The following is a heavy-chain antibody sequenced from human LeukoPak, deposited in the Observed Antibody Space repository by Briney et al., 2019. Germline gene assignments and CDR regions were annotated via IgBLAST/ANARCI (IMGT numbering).Heavy chain of an antibody. CDR1: GYSISSGYY. Sequence: SETLSLTCTVSGYSISSGYYWGWIRQPPGKGLEWIGGIYHIGSTYYNPSLKSRVTISVDTSKNQFSLKLTSVTAADTAVYYCVTYYYDGSGYYGLFDFWGQGTLVTVSS. CDR2: IYHIGST. J-gene: IGHJ4*02. D-gene: IGHD3-22*01. CDR3: VTYYYDGSGYYGLFDF. V-gene: IGHV4-38-2*02.